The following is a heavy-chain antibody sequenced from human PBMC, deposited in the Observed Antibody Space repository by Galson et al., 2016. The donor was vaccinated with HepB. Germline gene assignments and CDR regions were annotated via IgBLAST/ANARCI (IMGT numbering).Heavy chain of an antibody. V-gene: IGHV3-33*01. J-gene: IGHJ3*02. Sequence: SLRLSCAASGFTFSNYGMHWVRQTPGKGLEWVALIWYDGSKKYYADSVKGRFTISRDNSKNTLYLQMDSLRAEDTAIYYCEGYSDPFDIWGQGTMVTVSP. D-gene: IGHD3-22*01. CDR1: GFTFSNYG. CDR2: IWYDGSKK. CDR3: EGYSDPFDI.